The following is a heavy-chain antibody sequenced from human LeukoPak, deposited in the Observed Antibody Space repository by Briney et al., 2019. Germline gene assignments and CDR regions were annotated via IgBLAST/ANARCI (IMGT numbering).Heavy chain of an antibody. V-gene: IGHV3-33*01. J-gene: IGHJ4*02. CDR2: IWYDGSNK. Sequence: SCKASGFTFSSYGMHWVRQAPGKGLEWVAVIWYDGSNKYYADSVKGRFTISRDSAKNSLYLQMNSLRVEDTAVYYCARDSSGQRSRWGQGTLVTVSS. D-gene: IGHD6-13*01. CDR1: GFTFSSYG. CDR3: ARDSSGQRSR.